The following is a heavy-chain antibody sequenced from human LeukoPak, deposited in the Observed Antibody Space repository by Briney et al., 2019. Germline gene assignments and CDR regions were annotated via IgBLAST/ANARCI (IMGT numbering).Heavy chain of an antibody. V-gene: IGHV3-21*03. CDR1: GFIFSSYY. J-gene: IGHJ4*02. Sequence: GGSLRLSCAASGFIFSSYYFNWVRQAPGKGLEWVSAISSGSTYTYYADSVKGRFTISRDNAKNSLSLQMNSLRAEDTAVYYCARDISSWEKGVVDYWGQGTLVTVAS. D-gene: IGHD6-13*01. CDR3: ARDISSWEKGVVDY. CDR2: ISSGSTYT.